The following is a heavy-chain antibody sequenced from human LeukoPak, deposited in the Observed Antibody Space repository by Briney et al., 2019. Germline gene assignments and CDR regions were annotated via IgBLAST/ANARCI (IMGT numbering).Heavy chain of an antibody. Sequence: SGGSLRLSCAASGFTFSSYWMNWVRQAPGKGLEWVANIKHDGSEKYYVDSVKGRFTISRDNAKNSLYLQMNSLRVDDTAVYYCARALQWLATDAFDIWGQGTMVTVSS. D-gene: IGHD6-19*01. V-gene: IGHV3-7*01. J-gene: IGHJ3*02. CDR2: IKHDGSEK. CDR3: ARALQWLATDAFDI. CDR1: GFTFSSYW.